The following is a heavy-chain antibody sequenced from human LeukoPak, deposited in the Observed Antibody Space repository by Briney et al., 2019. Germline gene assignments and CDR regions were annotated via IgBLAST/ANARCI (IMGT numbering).Heavy chain of an antibody. CDR2: ISSSSNTI. V-gene: IGHV3-48*01. Sequence: GGSLRLSCAASGFSLSSYSMDWFRQTPGKGLEWISYISSSSNTIYYADSVEGRFTISRDNAKNALYLQMNNLRAEDSAVYFCARNINYCSPSPCHKNWFDPLGQGTLVTVSS. D-gene: IGHD3-10*01. CDR3: ARNINYCSPSPCHKNWFDP. J-gene: IGHJ5*01. CDR1: GFSLSSYS.